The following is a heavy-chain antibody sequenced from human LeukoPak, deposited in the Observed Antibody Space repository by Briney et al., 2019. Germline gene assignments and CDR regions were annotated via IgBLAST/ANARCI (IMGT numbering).Heavy chain of an antibody. CDR2: INPNNPAT. J-gene: IGHJ5*02. Sequence: ASVKVSCKASGYTFNHNYLHWVRQAPGQGLEWMGWINPNNPATHSSHKFQGRVTMTSDSSISTVYLEVNRLKPDDTAVYFCARVRDYSNSPFNWFDAWGQGTLVIVSS. CDR1: GYTFNHNY. D-gene: IGHD6-6*01. V-gene: IGHV1-2*07. CDR3: ARVRDYSNSPFNWFDA.